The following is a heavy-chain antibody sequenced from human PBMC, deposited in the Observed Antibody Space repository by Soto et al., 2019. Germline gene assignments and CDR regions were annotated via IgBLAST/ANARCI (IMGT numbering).Heavy chain of an antibody. J-gene: IGHJ6*02. V-gene: IGHV3-48*02. CDR1: GFTFSSYS. Sequence: EVQLVESGGGLVQPGGSLRLSCAASGFTFSSYSMNWVRQASGKGLEWVSYISSSSSTIYYADSVKGRFTISRDNAKNSLYLQMNSLRDEDTAVYYCARDPGDYGEYGMDVWGQGTTVTVSS. CDR3: ARDPGDYGEYGMDV. D-gene: IGHD4-17*01. CDR2: ISSSSSTI.